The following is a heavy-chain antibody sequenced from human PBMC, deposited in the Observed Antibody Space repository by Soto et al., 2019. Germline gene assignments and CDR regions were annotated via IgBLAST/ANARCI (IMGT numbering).Heavy chain of an antibody. V-gene: IGHV1-18*01. D-gene: IGHD3-16*01. Sequence: QVQLVQSGAEVKNPGASVKVSCKASGYTFTRYGIGWARQAPGQGLEWMGWINTYNGNTNYAQNVQGRVNLTTDTSTSTAYMELRSLRSNDTAIYYCAMVDVYVTPSPQDVWGQGSTVIVSS. CDR3: AMVDVYVTPSPQDV. J-gene: IGHJ6*02. CDR1: GYTFTRYG. CDR2: INTYNGNT.